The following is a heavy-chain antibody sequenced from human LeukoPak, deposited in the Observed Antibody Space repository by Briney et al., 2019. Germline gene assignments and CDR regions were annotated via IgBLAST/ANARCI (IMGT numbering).Heavy chain of an antibody. Sequence: SETPSLTCAVYGGSFSGYYWSWIRQPPGKGLEWIGEINHSGSTNYNPSLKSRVTISVDTSKNQFSLKLSSVTAADTAVYYCARVELGQLVLPNWFDPWGQGTLVTVSS. D-gene: IGHD6-13*01. CDR2: INHSGST. CDR1: GGSFSGYY. J-gene: IGHJ5*02. CDR3: ARVELGQLVLPNWFDP. V-gene: IGHV4-34*01.